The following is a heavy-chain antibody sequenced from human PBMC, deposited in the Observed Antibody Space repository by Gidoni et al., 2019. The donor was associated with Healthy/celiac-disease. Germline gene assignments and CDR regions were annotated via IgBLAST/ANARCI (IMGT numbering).Heavy chain of an antibody. CDR2: SSGSGGST. Sequence: EVQLLESGGGLVQPGGSLRLSCAASGFTFSSYAMSWVRQATGKGLEWVSASSGSGGSTYYADSVKGRFTISRDNSKNTLYLQMNSLRAEDTAVYYCAKGSSFGVPLYGMDVWGQGTTVTVSS. CDR1: GFTFSSYA. D-gene: IGHD3-3*01. CDR3: AKGSSFGVPLYGMDV. V-gene: IGHV3-23*01. J-gene: IGHJ6*02.